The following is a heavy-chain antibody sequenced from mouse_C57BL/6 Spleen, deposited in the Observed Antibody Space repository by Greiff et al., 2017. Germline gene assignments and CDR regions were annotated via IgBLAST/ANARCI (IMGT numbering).Heavy chain of an antibody. D-gene: IGHD2-4*01. CDR1: GYSITSGYY. CDR3: ARGDYEGDFDY. V-gene: IGHV3-6*01. Sequence: DVQLQESGPGLVKPSQSLSLTCSVTGYSITSGYYWNWIRQFPGNKLEWMGYISYDGSNNYNPSLKNRISITRDTSKNQFFLKLNSVTTEDTATYYCARGDYEGDFDYWGQGTTLTVSS. J-gene: IGHJ2*01. CDR2: ISYDGSN.